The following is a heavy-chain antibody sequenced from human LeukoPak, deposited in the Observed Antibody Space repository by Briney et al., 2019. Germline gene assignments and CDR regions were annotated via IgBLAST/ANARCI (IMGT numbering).Heavy chain of an antibody. V-gene: IGHV4-39*07. J-gene: IGHJ6*03. CDR1: GVSISSSIYY. CDR3: ARETSQKGAHYLDV. Sequence: PSETLSLTCNVSGVSISSSIYYWGWIRQPPGKGLEWIWSIYSSGSTYYNPSLKSRVTISVDTSKNQFSLKLRSVTAADTAVYYCARETSQKGAHYLDVWGKGTTVTISS. CDR2: IYSSGST. D-gene: IGHD3-16*01.